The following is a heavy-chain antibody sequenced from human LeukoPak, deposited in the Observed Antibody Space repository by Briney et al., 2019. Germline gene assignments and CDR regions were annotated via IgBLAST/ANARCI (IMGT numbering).Heavy chain of an antibody. J-gene: IGHJ6*03. CDR3: ISSSEYYYYYMDV. CDR1: GFTFSGSA. Sequence: GGSLRLSCAASGFTFSGSAMHWVRQASGKGLEWVGRIRSKANSYATAYAASVKSRFTISRDDSKNTAYLQMNSLKTEDTAVYYCISSSEYYYYYMDVWGKGTTVTVSS. D-gene: IGHD6-6*01. CDR2: IRSKANSYAT. V-gene: IGHV3-73*01.